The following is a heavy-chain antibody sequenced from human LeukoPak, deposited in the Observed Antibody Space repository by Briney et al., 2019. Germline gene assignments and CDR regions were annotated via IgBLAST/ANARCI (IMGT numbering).Heavy chain of an antibody. CDR2: ISGDGGST. Sequence: AGGSLRLSCAASGFTFDAYAMHWVRQAPGKGLGWVSLISGDGGSTYYADSVKGRFTISRDNSKNSLYLQMNSLRTEDTALYYCAKDPYDSSGYYDYWGQGTLVTVSS. J-gene: IGHJ4*02. D-gene: IGHD3-22*01. V-gene: IGHV3-43*02. CDR1: GFTFDAYA. CDR3: AKDPYDSSGYYDY.